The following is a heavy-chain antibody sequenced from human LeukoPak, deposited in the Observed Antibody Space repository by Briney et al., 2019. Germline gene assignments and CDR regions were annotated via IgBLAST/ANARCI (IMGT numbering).Heavy chain of an antibody. J-gene: IGHJ6*03. V-gene: IGHV1-18*01. Sequence: GASVKVSCKASGYTFTSYGISWVRQAPGQGLEWMGWISAYNVNTNYAQKLQGRVTMTTDTSTSTAYMELRSLRSDDTAVYYCAWSRYYVPFYYMDVWGKGTTVTVSS. CDR1: GYTFTSYG. D-gene: IGHD3-3*01. CDR2: ISAYNVNT. CDR3: AWSRYYVPFYYMDV.